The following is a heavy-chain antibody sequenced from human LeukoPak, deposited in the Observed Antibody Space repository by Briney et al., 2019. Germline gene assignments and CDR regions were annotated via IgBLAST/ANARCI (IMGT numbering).Heavy chain of an antibody. D-gene: IGHD2-21*02. J-gene: IGHJ3*02. CDR1: GGSISSGGYY. Sequence: SETLSLTCTVSGGSISSGGYYWSWIRQHPGKGLEWIGYIYYSGSTYYNPSLKSRVTISVDTSKNQFSLKLSSVTAADMAVYYCARAVVTASDAFDIWGQGTMVTVSS. CDR3: ARAVVTASDAFDI. V-gene: IGHV4-31*03. CDR2: IYYSGST.